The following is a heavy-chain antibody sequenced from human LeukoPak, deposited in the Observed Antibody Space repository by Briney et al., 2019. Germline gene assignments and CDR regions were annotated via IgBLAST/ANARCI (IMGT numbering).Heavy chain of an antibody. Sequence: SGESLRLSCAASGFTFSSYSMNWVRQAPGKGLEWVSSISSSSSYIYYADSVKGRFTISRDNAKNSLYLQMNSLRAEDTAVYYCARAPDEYDFWSGYSTDAFDIWGQGTMVTVSS. D-gene: IGHD3-3*01. CDR1: GFTFSSYS. CDR2: ISSSSSYI. CDR3: ARAPDEYDFWSGYSTDAFDI. J-gene: IGHJ3*02. V-gene: IGHV3-21*01.